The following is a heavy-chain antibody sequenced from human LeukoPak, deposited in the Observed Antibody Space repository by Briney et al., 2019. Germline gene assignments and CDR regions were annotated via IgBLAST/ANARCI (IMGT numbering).Heavy chain of an antibody. CDR3: AREEYYYDSSGYYSHLDY. D-gene: IGHD3-22*01. V-gene: IGHV1-2*02. CDR2: INPNSGGT. Sequence: ASVKVSCKASGYTFTGYYMHWVRQAPGQGLEWMGWINPNSGGTNYAQKFQGRVTMTRDTSISTAYMELSRLRSDDTAVYYCAREEYYYDSSGYYSHLDYWGQGTLVTVSS. J-gene: IGHJ4*02. CDR1: GYTFTGYY.